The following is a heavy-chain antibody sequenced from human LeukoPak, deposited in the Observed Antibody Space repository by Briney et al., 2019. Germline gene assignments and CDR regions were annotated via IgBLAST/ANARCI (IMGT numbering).Heavy chain of an antibody. J-gene: IGHJ4*02. Sequence: PSETLSLTCTVSGGSISSYYWSWIRQPPGKGLEWIGYICYSGSTNYNPSLKSRVTISVDTSKNQFSLKLSSVTAADAAVYYCARETVTTVLDYWGQGTLVTVSS. V-gene: IGHV4-59*12. CDR2: ICYSGST. CDR1: GGSISSYY. D-gene: IGHD4-17*01. CDR3: ARETVTTVLDY.